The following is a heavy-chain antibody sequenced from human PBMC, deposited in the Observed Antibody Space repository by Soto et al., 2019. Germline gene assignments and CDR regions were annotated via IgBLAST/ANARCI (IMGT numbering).Heavy chain of an antibody. Sequence: PGGSLRLSCAASGFTFSNAWMSWVRQAPGKGLEWVGRIKSKTDGGTTDYAAPVKGRFTISRDDSKNTLYLQMNSLKTEDTAVYYCTTDIGGYSGYDLFLWGQGTLVTVSS. CDR1: GFTFSNAW. D-gene: IGHD5-12*01. CDR3: TTDIGGYSGYDLFL. CDR2: IKSKTDGGTT. V-gene: IGHV3-15*01. J-gene: IGHJ4*02.